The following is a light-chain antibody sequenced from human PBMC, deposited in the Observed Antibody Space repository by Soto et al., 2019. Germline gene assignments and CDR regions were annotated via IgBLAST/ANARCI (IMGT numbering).Light chain of an antibody. CDR1: QSVSNN. V-gene: IGKV3-15*01. CDR2: GAS. Sequence: EIVMTHSPATLSVSPGERATLSCRASQSVSNNLAWYQQKPGQAPRLLIYGASTRATAIPARFSGSGSGTEFTLTISRLEPEDFAVYYCQQYGSSFGPGTKVDIK. J-gene: IGKJ3*01. CDR3: QQYGSS.